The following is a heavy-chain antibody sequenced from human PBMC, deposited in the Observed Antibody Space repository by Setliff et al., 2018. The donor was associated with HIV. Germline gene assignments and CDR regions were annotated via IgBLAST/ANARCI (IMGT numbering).Heavy chain of an antibody. CDR2: IHYSGAT. J-gene: IGHJ3*02. Sequence: KASETLSLTCTVSGGSISSHYWIWIRQPPGKGLEWIGYIHYSGATNYNPSLKSRVTISLDTSRTQFSLRLSSVTAADTAVYYCARHSPNAGVRGDAFDIWGQGTVVTVSS. CDR1: GGSISSHY. CDR3: ARHSPNAGVRGDAFDI. V-gene: IGHV4-59*08. D-gene: IGHD2-8*01.